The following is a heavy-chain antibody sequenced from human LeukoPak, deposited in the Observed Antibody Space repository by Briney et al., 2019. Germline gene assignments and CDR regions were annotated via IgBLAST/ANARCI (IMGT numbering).Heavy chain of an antibody. D-gene: IGHD3-10*01. CDR3: ARDPAMVRGVIGPYNWFDP. CDR2: ISAYNGNT. J-gene: IGHJ5*02. Sequence: GASVKVSCKASGFTFTSFGFSWVRQAPGQGLEWMGWISAYNGNTHYAQNLQGRVTMTTDASTSTVYMELRTLRSDDTAVYYCARDPAMVRGVIGPYNWFDPWGQGTLVTVSS. V-gene: IGHV1-18*01. CDR1: GFTFTSFG.